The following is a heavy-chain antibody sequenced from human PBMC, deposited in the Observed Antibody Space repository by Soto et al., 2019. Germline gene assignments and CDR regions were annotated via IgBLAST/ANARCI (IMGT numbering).Heavy chain of an antibody. D-gene: IGHD6-6*01. CDR3: AREIGPGTYSSPSSYYYYYGMDV. J-gene: IGHJ6*02. Sequence: ASVKVSCKASGYTFTSYYMHWVRQAPGQGLEWMGIINPSGGSTSYAQKFQGRVTMTRDTSTSTVYMELSSLRSEDTAVYYCAREIGPGTYSSPSSYYYYYGMDVWGQGTTVTVSS. CDR2: INPSGGST. CDR1: GYTFTSYY. V-gene: IGHV1-46*01.